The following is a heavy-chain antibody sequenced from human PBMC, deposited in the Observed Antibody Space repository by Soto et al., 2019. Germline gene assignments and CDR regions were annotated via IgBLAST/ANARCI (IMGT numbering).Heavy chain of an antibody. D-gene: IGHD4-17*01. J-gene: IGHJ1*01. CDR3: ARGTYGGKNPIQH. CDR2: INHSGST. CDR1: XGSFSGYY. Sequence: TLSLTCAVYXGSFSGYYWSWIRQPPGKGLEWIGEINHSGSTNYNPSLKSRVTISVDTSKNQFSLKLSSVTAADTAVYYCARGTYGGKNPIQHWGQGTLVTVSS. V-gene: IGHV4-34*01.